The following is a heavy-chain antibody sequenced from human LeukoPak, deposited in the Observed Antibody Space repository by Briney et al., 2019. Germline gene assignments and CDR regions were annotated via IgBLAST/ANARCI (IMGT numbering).Heavy chain of an antibody. CDR2: VHTSGST. D-gene: IGHD2-15*01. V-gene: IGHV4-4*07. CDR3: ARAVGSSYCSGGSCYSCRFDP. CDR1: GGSISSCY. Sequence: SETLSLTCTVSGGSISSCYWSWIRQPPGKGLEWIGRVHTSGSTNYNPSLKSRVTMSIDTSKNQFSLNLSSVTAADTAVYYCARAVGSSYCSGGSCYSCRFDPWGQGTQVTVSS. J-gene: IGHJ5*02.